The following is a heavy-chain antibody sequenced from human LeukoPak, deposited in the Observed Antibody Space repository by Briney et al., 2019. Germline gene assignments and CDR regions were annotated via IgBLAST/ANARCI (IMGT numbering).Heavy chain of an antibody. V-gene: IGHV7-4-1*02. CDR2: INTNTGNP. J-gene: IGHJ6*02. Sequence: ASVKVSCKASGYTFTSYTMNWVRQAPGQGLEWMGWINTNTGNPTYAQGFTGRFVFSLDTSVSTAYLQISSLKAEDTAVYYCARDVFKVGATKNYYYYGMDVWGQGTTVTVSS. CDR3: ARDVFKVGATKNYYYYGMDV. D-gene: IGHD1-26*01. CDR1: GYTFTSYT.